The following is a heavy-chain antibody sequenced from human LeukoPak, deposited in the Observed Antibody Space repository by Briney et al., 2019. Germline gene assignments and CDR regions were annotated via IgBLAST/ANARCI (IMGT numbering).Heavy chain of an antibody. Sequence: SVKVSCKASGGTFSSYAISWVRQAPGQGLEWMGGIIPIFGTANYAQKFQGRVTMTEDTSTDTAYMELSSLRSEDTAVYYCVSGSSASLDYWGQGTLVTVSS. CDR2: IIPIFGTA. CDR1: GGTFSSYA. J-gene: IGHJ4*02. D-gene: IGHD1-26*01. CDR3: VSGSSASLDY. V-gene: IGHV1-69*06.